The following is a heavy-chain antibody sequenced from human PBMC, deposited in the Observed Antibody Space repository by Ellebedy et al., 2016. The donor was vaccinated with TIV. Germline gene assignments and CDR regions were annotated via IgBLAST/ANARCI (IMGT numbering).Heavy chain of an antibody. J-gene: IGHJ4*02. CDR2: VSYSGST. CDR1: GGSISSYY. V-gene: IGHV4-59*01. CDR3: ARVGVPMGFDY. Sequence: MPSETLSLTCTVSGGSISSYYWSWIRQPPGKGLEWIGYVSYSGSTNYNPSLKSRVIISVDTSKNQFSLRLSSVTAADTAVYYCARVGVPMGFDYWGQGTLVTVSS. D-gene: IGHD1-26*01.